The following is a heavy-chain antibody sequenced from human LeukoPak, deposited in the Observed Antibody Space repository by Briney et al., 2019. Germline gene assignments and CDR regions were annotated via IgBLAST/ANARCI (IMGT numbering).Heavy chain of an antibody. CDR1: GYSFSSFG. CDR3: ARDPPRRDGNNYGYFDL. V-gene: IGHV1-18*01. J-gene: IGHJ2*01. CDR2: ISANNGYT. Sequence: ASVKVSCKASGYSFSSFGISWLRQAPGQGLEWMGWISANNGYTKYAQKFQGRVTMTTDTSTRTAYMEVRSLRSDDTAVYYCARDPPRRDGNNYGYFDLWGRGTLVSVSS. D-gene: IGHD5-24*01.